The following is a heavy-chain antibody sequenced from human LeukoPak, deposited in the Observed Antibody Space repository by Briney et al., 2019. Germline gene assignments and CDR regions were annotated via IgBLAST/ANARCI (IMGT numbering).Heavy chain of an antibody. V-gene: IGHV4-59*01. Sequence: SETLSLTCTVSGGSISSYYWSCIRQPPGKGLEWIGYIYHSGSTNYNPSLKSRVTISRDTSTNQFSLKLSSMTAADTAVYYCARGEWFGEFYFDYWGQGTLVTVSS. CDR3: ARGEWFGEFYFDY. CDR1: GGSISSYY. D-gene: IGHD3-10*01. J-gene: IGHJ4*02. CDR2: IYHSGST.